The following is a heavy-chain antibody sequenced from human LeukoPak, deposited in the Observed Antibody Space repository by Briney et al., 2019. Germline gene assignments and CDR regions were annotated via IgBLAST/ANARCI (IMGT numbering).Heavy chain of an antibody. V-gene: IGHV1-2*02. CDR2: ISPNSGGT. Sequence: ASVKVSCKASGYTFTGYYMHWVRQAPGQGLEWMGWISPNSGGTNYAQKFQGRVTMTRDTSISTAYMELSRLRSDDTAVYYCARRSGTGRYYYYYMDVWGKGTTVTISS. D-gene: IGHD1-1*01. J-gene: IGHJ6*03. CDR3: ARRSGTGRYYYYYMDV. CDR1: GYTFTGYY.